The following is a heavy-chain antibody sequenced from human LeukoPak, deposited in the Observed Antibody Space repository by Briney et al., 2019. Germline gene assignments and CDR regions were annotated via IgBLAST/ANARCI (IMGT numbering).Heavy chain of an antibody. Sequence: ASVKVSCKASGYTFTEYYIHWVRQAPGHGLEWMGWINPDSGGTNYAQKFQGRVTMTRDTSISTAYMDLSRLRSDDTAVYYCARDPHYYYDPSYAFDIWGQGTMVTVSS. CDR3: ARDPHYYYDPSYAFDI. V-gene: IGHV1-2*02. D-gene: IGHD3-22*01. CDR1: GYTFTEYY. CDR2: INPDSGGT. J-gene: IGHJ3*02.